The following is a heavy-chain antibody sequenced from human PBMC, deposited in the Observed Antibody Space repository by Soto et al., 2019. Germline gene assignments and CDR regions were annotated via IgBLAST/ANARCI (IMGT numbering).Heavy chain of an antibody. Sequence: QLQLQESGPGLVKPSETLSLTCTVSGGSISSSSYYWGWIRQPPGKGLEWIGSNYSSGSTYYNPSLKSRVTISVDTSKNQFSLKLSSVTAADTAVYYCARLRGPFIAVAGLYYFDYWGQGTLVTVSS. V-gene: IGHV4-39*01. D-gene: IGHD6-19*01. CDR1: GGSISSSSYY. CDR2: NYSSGST. CDR3: ARLRGPFIAVAGLYYFDY. J-gene: IGHJ4*02.